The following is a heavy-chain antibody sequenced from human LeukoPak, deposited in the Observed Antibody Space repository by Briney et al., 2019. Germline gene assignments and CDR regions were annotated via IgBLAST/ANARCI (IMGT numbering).Heavy chain of an antibody. J-gene: IGHJ4*02. CDR3: ARASLDNTDDY. V-gene: IGHV1-69*05. CDR1: GYTFTSYA. D-gene: IGHD1-14*01. Sequence: ASVKVSCKASGYTFTSYAISWVRQAPGQGLEWMGRIIPIFGTANYAQKFQGRVTITTDESTSTAYMELSSLRSEDTAVYYCARASLDNTDDYWGQGTLVTVSS. CDR2: IIPIFGTA.